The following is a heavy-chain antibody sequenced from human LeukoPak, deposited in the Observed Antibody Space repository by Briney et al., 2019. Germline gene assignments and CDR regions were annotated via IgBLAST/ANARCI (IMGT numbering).Heavy chain of an antibody. Sequence: GGSLRLSCAASGFTFSSYWMHWVRQAPGKGLVWVSRINSDGSSTNYVDSVKGRFTISRDNAKNTLYLQMNSLRAEDTAVYYCAREEGAYGGSNWFDPWGQGTLVTVSS. J-gene: IGHJ5*02. D-gene: IGHD4-23*01. CDR2: INSDGSST. CDR1: GFTFSSYW. V-gene: IGHV3-74*01. CDR3: AREEGAYGGSNWFDP.